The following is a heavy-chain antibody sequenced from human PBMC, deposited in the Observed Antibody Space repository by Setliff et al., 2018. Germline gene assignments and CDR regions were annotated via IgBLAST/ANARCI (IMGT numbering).Heavy chain of an antibody. J-gene: IGHJ3*02. D-gene: IGHD2-15*01. Sequence: GASVKVSCKVSGYTLTELPMHWVRQAPGKGLEWMGGFDPEDGETIYAQKFQGRVTMTEDTSTDTAYMELSSLRSEDTAVYYCATNSGGNTIDAFDIWGQGTMVTVSS. CDR1: GYTLTELP. V-gene: IGHV1-24*01. CDR2: FDPEDGET. CDR3: ATNSGGNTIDAFDI.